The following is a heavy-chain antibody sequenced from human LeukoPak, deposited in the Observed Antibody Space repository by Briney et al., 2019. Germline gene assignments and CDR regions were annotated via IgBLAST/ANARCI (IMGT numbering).Heavy chain of an antibody. Sequence: GASVTVSCKVSGYTLTELSMHWVRQAPGQGLEWMGWISAYNGNTNYAQKLQGRVTMTTDTSTSTAYMELRSLRSDDTAVYYCARVLYSAATGSGNSGPSDYWGQGTLVTVSS. CDR3: ARVLYSAATGSGNSGPSDY. CDR2: ISAYNGNT. J-gene: IGHJ4*02. D-gene: IGHD4-23*01. V-gene: IGHV1-18*01. CDR1: GYTLTELS.